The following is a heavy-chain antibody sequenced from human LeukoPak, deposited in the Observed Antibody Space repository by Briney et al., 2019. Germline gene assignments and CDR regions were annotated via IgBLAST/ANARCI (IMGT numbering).Heavy chain of an antibody. CDR1: GFTFNSYA. V-gene: IGHV3-23*01. Sequence: GGSLRLSCAASGFTFNSYAMNWVRQAPGKGLEWVSSISDSGGSTYYADSVKGRFTISRDNSKNTLYLQMNSVRAEDTAAYYRAKAVEFYKWNYASGEVFDIRGQGTMVTVSS. D-gene: IGHD1-7*01. J-gene: IGHJ3*02. CDR2: ISDSGGST. CDR3: AKAVEFYKWNYASGEVFDI.